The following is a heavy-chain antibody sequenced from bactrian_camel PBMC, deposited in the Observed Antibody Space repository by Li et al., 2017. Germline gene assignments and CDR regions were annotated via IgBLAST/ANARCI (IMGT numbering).Heavy chain of an antibody. CDR3: AADLGRGWSTWCGLGEDDYNT. V-gene: IGHV3S1*01. D-gene: IGHD6*01. CDR1: GYTYSPYC. Sequence: HVQLVESGGGSVQPGGSLRLSWQVSGYTYSPYCLAWFRQASGKAREMVATISSASGATFLSDSVKGRFTISQDNAKLTLYLQMNSLKPEDTAMYYCAADLGRGWSTWCGLGEDDYNTWGQGTQVTVS. CDR2: ISSASGAT. J-gene: IGHJ6*01.